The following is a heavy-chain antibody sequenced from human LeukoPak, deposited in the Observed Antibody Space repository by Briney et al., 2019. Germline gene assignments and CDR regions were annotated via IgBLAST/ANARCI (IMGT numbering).Heavy chain of an antibody. CDR1: GGSISSYY. V-gene: IGHV4-59*01. D-gene: IGHD3-10*01. Sequence: KPSETLSLTCTVSGGSISSYYWSWIRQPPGKGLEWIGYIYYSGSTNYNPSLKSRVTISVDTSKNQFSLKLSSVTAADTAVYYCAKTPIWFGELSTQYYFDYWGQGTLVTVSS. CDR2: IYYSGST. CDR3: AKTPIWFGELSTQYYFDY. J-gene: IGHJ4*02.